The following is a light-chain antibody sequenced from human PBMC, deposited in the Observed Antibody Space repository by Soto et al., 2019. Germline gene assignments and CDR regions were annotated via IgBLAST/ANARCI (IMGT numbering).Light chain of an antibody. CDR1: SGYSNYK. CDR2: VGTGGIVG. V-gene: IGLV9-49*01. Sequence: QSVLTQPPSASASLGASVTLTCTLSSGYSNYKVDWYQQRPGKGPRFVMRVGTGGIVGSKGDGIPDRFSVLGSGLNRFLTIKNIQEEDESDYHCGTDHGSGSNFVVVFGGGTKLTFL. CDR3: GTDHGSGSNFVVV. J-gene: IGLJ2*01.